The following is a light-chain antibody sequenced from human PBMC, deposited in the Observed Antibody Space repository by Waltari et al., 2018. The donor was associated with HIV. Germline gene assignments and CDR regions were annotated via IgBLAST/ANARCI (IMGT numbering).Light chain of an antibody. Sequence: EVVMTQSPATLSVSPGEGATLSCRASQSISANLAWYQQKPGQAPRLLIYDASTRATGIPARFSGSGSGTEFTLTISSLQSEDFALYYCQQYDNWPPWTFGQGTKVEIK. CDR1: QSISAN. V-gene: IGKV3-15*01. J-gene: IGKJ1*01. CDR2: DAS. CDR3: QQYDNWPPWT.